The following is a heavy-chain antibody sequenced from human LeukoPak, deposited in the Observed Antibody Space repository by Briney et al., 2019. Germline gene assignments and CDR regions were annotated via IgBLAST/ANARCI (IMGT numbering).Heavy chain of an antibody. CDR2: IYPGDSDT. V-gene: IGHV5-51*01. D-gene: IGHD2-15*01. CDR3: ARGYCSGGSCYSAFYYGMDV. Sequence: GESLKISCKGSGYSFTSYWIGWVRQMPGKGLEWMGIIYPGDSDTRYSPSFQGQVTISADKSISTAYLQWSSLKASDTAMYYCARGYCSGGSCYSAFYYGMDVWGQGTTVTVPS. J-gene: IGHJ6*02. CDR1: GYSFTSYW.